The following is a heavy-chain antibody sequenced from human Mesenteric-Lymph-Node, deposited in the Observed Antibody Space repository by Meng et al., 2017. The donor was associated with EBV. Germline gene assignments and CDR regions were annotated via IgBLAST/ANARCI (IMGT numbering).Heavy chain of an antibody. D-gene: IGHD3-16*01. V-gene: IGHV1-24*01. CDR1: GYTLRELS. J-gene: IGHJ4*02. Sequence: VQLVQAGAEVKKPGASVKVACKGSGYTLRELSMHWVRQAPGKGLEWMGGLDLTDGERIYAQKFQGRVTMTEDTSTNTAYMELSSLTFEDTAVYYCATGDYGRDVFDYWGQGTLVTVSS. CDR3: ATGDYGRDVFDY. CDR2: LDLTDGER.